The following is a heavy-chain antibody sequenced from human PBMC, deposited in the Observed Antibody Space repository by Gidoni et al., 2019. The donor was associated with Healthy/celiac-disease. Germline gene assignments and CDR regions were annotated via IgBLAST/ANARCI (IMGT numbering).Heavy chain of an antibody. Sequence: EVQLLESGGGLVQPGGSLRLSCAASGFTFSSYDMSWVRQAPGKGLEWVSAISGSGGSTYYADSVKGRFTISRDNSKNTLYLQMNSLRAEDTAVYYCAKDKARGSYFRIIDYWGQGTLVTVSS. J-gene: IGHJ4*02. D-gene: IGHD1-26*01. CDR2: ISGSGGST. CDR1: GFTFSSYD. CDR3: AKDKARGSYFRIIDY. V-gene: IGHV3-23*01.